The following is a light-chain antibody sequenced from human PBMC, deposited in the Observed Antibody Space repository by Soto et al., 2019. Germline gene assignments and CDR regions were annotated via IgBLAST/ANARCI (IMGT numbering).Light chain of an antibody. CDR2: EVN. Sequence: QSVLTQPPSVSGSPGQSVTISCTGSRSDFATRNSVSWYQQAPGTAPKLIIFEVNNRPSGVPDRFSESKSGNTASLTISGLQPEDEADYYCSSYISAITSHVFGTGTKVTVL. J-gene: IGLJ1*01. CDR3: SSYISAITSHV. CDR1: RSDFATRNS. V-gene: IGLV2-18*02.